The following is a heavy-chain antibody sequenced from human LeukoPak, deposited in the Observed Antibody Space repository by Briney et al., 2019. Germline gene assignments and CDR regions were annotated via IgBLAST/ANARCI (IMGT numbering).Heavy chain of an antibody. CDR3: ARDRRGIAAAGTDAFDI. CDR2: ISSSSSYI. CDR1: GFTFGSYS. D-gene: IGHD6-13*01. Sequence: QPGGSLRLSCAASGFTFGSYSMNWVRQAPGKGLEWVSSISSSSSYIYYADSVKGRFTISRDNAKNSLYLQMNSLRAEDTAVYYCARDRRGIAAAGTDAFDIWGQGTMVTVSS. V-gene: IGHV3-21*01. J-gene: IGHJ3*02.